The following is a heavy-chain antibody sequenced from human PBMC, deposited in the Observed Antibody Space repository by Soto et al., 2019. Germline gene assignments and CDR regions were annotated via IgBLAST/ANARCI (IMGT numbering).Heavy chain of an antibody. CDR2: IYYSGST. Sequence: QVQLQESGPGLVKPSQTLSLTCTVSGGSISTAGYNWSWIRQRPGKGLEWIGYIYYSGSTYYNPSLKSRVTISVDTTKNQFSLKVNSVTAADTAVYYCARYGSGSYSPTTFDYWGQGTLVTVSS. D-gene: IGHD3-10*01. V-gene: IGHV4-31*03. CDR1: GGSISTAGYN. CDR3: ARYGSGSYSPTTFDY. J-gene: IGHJ4*02.